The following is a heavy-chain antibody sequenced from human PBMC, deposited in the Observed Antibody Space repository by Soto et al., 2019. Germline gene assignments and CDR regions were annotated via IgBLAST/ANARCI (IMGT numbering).Heavy chain of an antibody. J-gene: IGHJ4*02. CDR2: IYYSGST. D-gene: IGHD4-17*01. CDR3: TRVGGYYGDYPNFDY. Sequence: SETLSLTCTVYGDSMRSFYWSWIRQPPGKGLEWIGNIYYSGSTNYNPSRKSRVTMSVDMSRNQVSLKLSSVTAADTAVYYCTRVGGYYGDYPNFDYWGQGALVTV. CDR1: GDSMRSFY. V-gene: IGHV4-59*01.